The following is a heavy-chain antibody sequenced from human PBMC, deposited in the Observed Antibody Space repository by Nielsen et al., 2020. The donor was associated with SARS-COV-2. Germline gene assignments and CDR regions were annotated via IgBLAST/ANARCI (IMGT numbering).Heavy chain of an antibody. J-gene: IGHJ6*02. V-gene: IGHV4-39*07. CDR1: GGSISSSSYY. Sequence: SETLSLTCTVSGGSISSSSYYWGWIRQPPGKGLEWIGEINHSGSTNYNPSLKSRVTISVDTSKNQFSLKLSSVTAADTAVYYCVGGNYYYGMDVWGQGTTVTVSS. CDR2: INHSGST. D-gene: IGHD3-16*01. CDR3: VGGNYYYGMDV.